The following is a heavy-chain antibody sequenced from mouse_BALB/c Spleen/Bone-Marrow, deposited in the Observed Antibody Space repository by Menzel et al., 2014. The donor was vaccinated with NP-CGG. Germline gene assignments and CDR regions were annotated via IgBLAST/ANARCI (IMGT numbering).Heavy chain of an antibody. CDR2: ISDGGSYT. J-gene: IGHJ2*01. CDR3: ARGSSYFDY. Sequence: EVKLMESGGGLVKPGGSLKLSCAASGFTFSDHYMYWVRQTPEKRLEWVATISDGGSYTYYPDSVKGRFTISRDNAKNNLYLQMSSLKSEDTAMYYCARGSSYFDYWGQGTTLTVSS. D-gene: IGHD1-1*01. CDR1: GFTFSDHY. V-gene: IGHV5-4*02.